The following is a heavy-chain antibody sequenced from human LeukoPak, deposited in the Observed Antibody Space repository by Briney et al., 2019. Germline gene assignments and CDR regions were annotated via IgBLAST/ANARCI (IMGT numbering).Heavy chain of an antibody. V-gene: IGHV4-34*01. J-gene: IGHJ3*02. CDR1: GGSFSGYY. CDR3: AGQTSFAGPGAFDI. Sequence: SETLSLTCAVYGGSFSGYYWSWIRQPPGKGLEWIGEINHSESTNYNPSLKSRVTISVDTSKNQFSLKLSSVTAADTAVYYCAGQTSFAGPGAFDIWGQGTMVTVSS. D-gene: IGHD2-21*01. CDR2: INHSEST.